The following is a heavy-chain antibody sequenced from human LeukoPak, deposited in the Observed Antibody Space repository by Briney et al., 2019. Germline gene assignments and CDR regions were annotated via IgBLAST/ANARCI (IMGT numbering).Heavy chain of an antibody. Sequence: SETLSLTXTVSGGSISSYYWSWIRQPPGKGLEWIGYIYYSGSTNYNPSLKSRVTISVDTSKNQFSLKLSSVTAADTAVYYCARRPHNYYDSSGYYFDPWGQGTLVTVSS. CDR3: ARRPHNYYDSSGYYFDP. V-gene: IGHV4-59*01. J-gene: IGHJ5*02. CDR2: IYYSGST. D-gene: IGHD3-22*01. CDR1: GGSISSYY.